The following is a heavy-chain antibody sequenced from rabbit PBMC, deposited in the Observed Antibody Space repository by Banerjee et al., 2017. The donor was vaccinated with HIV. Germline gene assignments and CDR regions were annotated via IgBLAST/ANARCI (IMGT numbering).Heavy chain of an antibody. Sequence: QQLVESGGGLVKPGASLTLTCKASGLDFSSSGISWVRQAPGKGLEWIGCIYTGSSGSIDYATWAKGRFTISKTSSTTVTLQMTSLTAADTATYFCARAYLSSGWGVYYGMDLWGQGTLVTVS. CDR2: IYTGSSGSI. J-gene: IGHJ6*01. CDR3: ARAYLSSGWGVYYGMDL. V-gene: IGHV1S40*01. CDR1: GLDFSSSG. D-gene: IGHD4-1*01.